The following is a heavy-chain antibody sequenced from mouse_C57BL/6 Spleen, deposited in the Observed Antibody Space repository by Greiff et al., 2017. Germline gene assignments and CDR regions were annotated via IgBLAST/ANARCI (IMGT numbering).Heavy chain of an antibody. D-gene: IGHD4-1*01. CDR3: ARDGDSTGSYYFDY. J-gene: IGHJ2*01. CDR1: GFTFSSYA. Sequence: VQLKESGGGLVKPGGSLKLSCAASGFTFSSYAMSWVRQTPEKRLEWVATISDGGSYTYYPDNVKGRFTISRDNAKNNLYLQMSHLKSEDTAMYYCARDGDSTGSYYFDYWGQGTTLTVSS. CDR2: ISDGGSYT. V-gene: IGHV5-4*01.